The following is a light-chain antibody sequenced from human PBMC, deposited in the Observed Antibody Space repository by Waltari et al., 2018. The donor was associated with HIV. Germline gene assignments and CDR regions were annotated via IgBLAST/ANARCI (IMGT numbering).Light chain of an antibody. Sequence: DIQMTQSPSTLSASVVDRVTITCRASQSISSWLAWYQQKPGKAPKLLIYKASSLESGVPSRFSGSGSGTEFTLTISSLQPDDFATYYCQQYNSYSRTFGQGTKVEIK. CDR2: KAS. CDR3: QQYNSYSRT. CDR1: QSISSW. V-gene: IGKV1-5*03. J-gene: IGKJ1*01.